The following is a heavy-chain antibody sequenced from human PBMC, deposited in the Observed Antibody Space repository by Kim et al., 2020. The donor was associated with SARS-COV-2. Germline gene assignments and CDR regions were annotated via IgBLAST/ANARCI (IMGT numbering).Heavy chain of an antibody. V-gene: IGHV3-21*01. CDR2: IDTSSSSV. Sequence: GGSLRLSCAASGFTFSSYSMNWVRQAPGKGLEWVSSIDTSSSSVFYSGSVKGRFTISRDDAKNSLFLQMSSLRGEDTAVYYCARGGGAAGGSDYYATDIWGRGTTVTVPS. CDR1: GFTFSSYS. D-gene: IGHD6-25*01. CDR3: ARGGGAAGGSDYYATDI. J-gene: IGHJ6*02.